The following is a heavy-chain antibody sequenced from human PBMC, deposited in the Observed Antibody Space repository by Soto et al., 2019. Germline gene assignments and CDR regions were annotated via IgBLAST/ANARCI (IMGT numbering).Heavy chain of an antibody. CDR3: AGPFLEGRVYIAFDI. V-gene: IGHV3-23*01. Sequence: EVQVLESGGDLVQPGGSLRLSCVATGFTFSSYAMTWVRQAPGKGLEWVSGISGSGGSTYYADSVKGRFTISRDNSKNAMFLQMNSLRAADTAVYYCAGPFLEGRVYIAFDIWGQGTVVTVSS. J-gene: IGHJ3*02. D-gene: IGHD3-3*01. CDR1: GFTFSSYA. CDR2: ISGSGGST.